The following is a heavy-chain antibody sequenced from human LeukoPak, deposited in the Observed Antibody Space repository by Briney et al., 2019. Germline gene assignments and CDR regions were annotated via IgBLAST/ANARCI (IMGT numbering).Heavy chain of an antibody. CDR2: IYYSGAT. V-gene: IGHV4-59*01. D-gene: IGHD6-13*01. CDR3: AGGVYIAAAQYGY. J-gene: IGHJ4*02. CDR1: GGSISNYY. Sequence: PSETLSLTCTVSGGSISNYYRSWVRQPPGKGLEWIWYIYYSGATNYNPSPKRGVTISVDTSENKFSLKLNSVTDADTAVYYCAGGVYIAAAQYGYWGQGSLVTASA.